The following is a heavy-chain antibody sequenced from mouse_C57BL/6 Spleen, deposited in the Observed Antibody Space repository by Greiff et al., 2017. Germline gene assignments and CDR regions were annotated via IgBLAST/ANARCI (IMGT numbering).Heavy chain of an antibody. CDR3: ARSYSNPDYYAIDY. Sequence: VQLQQPGAELVRPGSSVKLSCKASGYTFTSYWMDWVKQRPGQGLEWIGNIYPSDSETHYNQKFKDKATLTVDKSSSTAYMQLSSLTSEDSAVYYCARSYSNPDYYAIDYWGQGTSVTVAS. D-gene: IGHD2-5*01. CDR1: GYTFTSYW. V-gene: IGHV1-61*01. J-gene: IGHJ4*01. CDR2: IYPSDSET.